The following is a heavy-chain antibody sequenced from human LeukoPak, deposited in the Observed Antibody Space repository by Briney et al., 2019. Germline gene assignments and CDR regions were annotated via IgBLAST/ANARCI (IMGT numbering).Heavy chain of an antibody. V-gene: IGHV4-34*01. J-gene: IGHJ4*02. CDR2: INHSGST. Sequence: SETLSLTCAVYGGSFSGYYWSWIRQPPGKGLEWIGEINHSGSTNYNPSLKSRVTISVDTSKSQFSLKLSSVTAADTAVYYCARGDLAAAGNFDYWGQGTLVTVSS. CDR1: GGSFSGYY. CDR3: ARGDLAAAGNFDY. D-gene: IGHD6-13*01.